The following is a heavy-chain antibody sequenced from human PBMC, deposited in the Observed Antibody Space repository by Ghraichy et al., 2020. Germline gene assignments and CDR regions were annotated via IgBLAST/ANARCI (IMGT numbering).Heavy chain of an antibody. CDR3: ARDRHRHHGIGTYSSSWQHYYYYMDV. CDR1: GYTFTGYY. Sequence: ASVKVSCKASGYTFTGYYMHWVRQAPGQGLEWMGRINPNSGGTNYAQKFQGRVTMTRDTSISTAYMELSRLRSDDTAVYYCARDRHRHHGIGTYSSSWQHYYYYMDVWGKGTTVTVSS. D-gene: IGHD6-13*01. V-gene: IGHV1-2*06. J-gene: IGHJ6*03. CDR2: INPNSGGT.